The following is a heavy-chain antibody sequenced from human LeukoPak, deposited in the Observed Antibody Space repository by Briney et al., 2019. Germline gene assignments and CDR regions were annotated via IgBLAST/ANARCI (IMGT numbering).Heavy chain of an antibody. CDR2: ISGSGGTT. CDR1: GFTFNNYA. V-gene: IGHV3-23*01. CDR3: AKDRLTIVRGVAY. Sequence: GGSLRLSCAASGFTFNNYAMSWVRQAPGKGLEWVSAISGSGGTTYYADSVKGRFTISRDNSKNTLYLQMNSLTAEDTAVYYCAKDRLTIVRGVAYWGQGTLVTVSS. D-gene: IGHD3-10*01. J-gene: IGHJ4*02.